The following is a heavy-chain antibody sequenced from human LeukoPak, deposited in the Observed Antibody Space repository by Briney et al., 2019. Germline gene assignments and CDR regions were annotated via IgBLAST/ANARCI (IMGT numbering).Heavy chain of an antibody. CDR1: GFTFSSYS. V-gene: IGHV3-33*08. CDR3: TRYNNDHFDY. D-gene: IGHD1-14*01. Sequence: GGSLRLSCAVSGFTFSSYSMNWVRQAPGKGLEWVAVIAYDGSRAFYADSVKGRFTISRDNSKNTMSVQMDDLRAEDTAVYYCTRYNNDHFDYWGQGTLVTVSS. J-gene: IGHJ4*02. CDR2: IAYDGSRA.